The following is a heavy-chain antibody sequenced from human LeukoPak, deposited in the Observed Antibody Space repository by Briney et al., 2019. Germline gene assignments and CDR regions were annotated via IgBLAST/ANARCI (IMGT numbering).Heavy chain of an antibody. Sequence: SETLSLTCTVSGGSISSYYWSWIRQPAGKGLEWIGRIYTSGSTNYNPSLKSRVTMSVDTSKNQFSLKLSSVTAADTAVYYCALDYDSSGCFDYWGQGTLVTVSS. CDR2: IYTSGST. CDR1: GGSISSYY. V-gene: IGHV4-4*07. D-gene: IGHD3-22*01. J-gene: IGHJ4*02. CDR3: ALDYDSSGCFDY.